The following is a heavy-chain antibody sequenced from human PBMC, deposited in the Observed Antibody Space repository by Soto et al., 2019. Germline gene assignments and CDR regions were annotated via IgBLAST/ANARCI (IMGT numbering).Heavy chain of an antibody. J-gene: IGHJ4*02. D-gene: IGHD2-21*02. Sequence: ASVKVSCKASGYTFTSYYMHWVRQAPGQRLEWMGWINPGNGNTKYSQRFQGRVTITRDTSASTAYMELSSLTSEDTAVYYCARGGGIVVVTAAYDHWGQGNLVTVSS. CDR2: INPGNGNT. CDR3: ARGGGIVVVTAAYDH. V-gene: IGHV1-3*01. CDR1: GYTFTSYY.